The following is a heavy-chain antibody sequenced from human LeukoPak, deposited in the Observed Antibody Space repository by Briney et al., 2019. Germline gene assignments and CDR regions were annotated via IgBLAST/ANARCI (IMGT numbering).Heavy chain of an antibody. Sequence: SVKVSCKASGGTSSSYAISWVRQAPGQGLEWMGRIIPIFGIANYAQKFQGRVTITADKSTSTAYMELSSLRSEDTAVYYCASHPLLGMATIGRTFDYWGQGTLVTVSS. D-gene: IGHD5-24*01. CDR1: GGTSSSYA. CDR3: ASHPLLGMATIGRTFDY. V-gene: IGHV1-69*04. CDR2: IIPIFGIA. J-gene: IGHJ4*02.